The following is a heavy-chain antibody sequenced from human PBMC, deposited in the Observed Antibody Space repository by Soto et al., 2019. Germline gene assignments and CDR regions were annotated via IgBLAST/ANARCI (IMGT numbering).Heavy chain of an antibody. CDR3: ATDRPYYYDSSGYYYRNWFDP. CDR2: FDPEDGET. J-gene: IGHJ5*02. CDR1: GYTLTELS. Sequence: RASVKVSCKVSGYTLTELSMHWVRQARGKGLEWMGGFDPEDGETIYAQKFQGRVTMTEDTSTDTAYMELSSLRSEDTAVYYCATDRPYYYDSSGYYYRNWFDPWGQGTLVTVSS. D-gene: IGHD3-22*01. V-gene: IGHV1-24*01.